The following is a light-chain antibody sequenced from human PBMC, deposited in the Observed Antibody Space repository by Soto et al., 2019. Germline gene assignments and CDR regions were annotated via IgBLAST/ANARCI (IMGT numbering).Light chain of an antibody. CDR2: QDS. CDR3: QAWDSSTGV. Sequence: SYELTQPPSVSVSPGQTASITCSGDKLGDKYASWYQQKPGQSPVLVIYQDSKRPSGIPERFYGSNSGNTATLTISGTQAMDEADYYCQAWDSSTGVFGTGTKLTVL. V-gene: IGLV3-1*01. J-gene: IGLJ1*01. CDR1: KLGDKY.